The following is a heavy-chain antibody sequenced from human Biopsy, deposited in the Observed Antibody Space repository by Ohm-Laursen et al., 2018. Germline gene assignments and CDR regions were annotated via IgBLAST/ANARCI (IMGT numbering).Heavy chain of an antibody. D-gene: IGHD2-2*01. CDR2: IEYSDKT. V-gene: IGHV4-59*08. Sequence: GTLSLTCSVSGGSIISYSWSWIRRPPGKGLEWIGYIEYSDKTYYNPSLESRVAFSVDTSKNQFSLRLMYVTAADTAVYYCARHRYCSSTSCSNSNYYFDFWGQGTLVTVSS. CDR3: ARHRYCSSTSCSNSNYYFDF. CDR1: GGSIISYS. J-gene: IGHJ4*02.